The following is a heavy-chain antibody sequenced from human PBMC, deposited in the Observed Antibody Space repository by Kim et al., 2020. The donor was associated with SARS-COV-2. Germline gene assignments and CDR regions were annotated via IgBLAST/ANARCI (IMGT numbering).Heavy chain of an antibody. Sequence: GGSLRLSCGASGFTFSTYYMTWVRQAPGKGLEWVANIKEDGSEKYYVDSVKGRFTISRDNAKNSLYLQMDSVRAEDTAVYYCARAGYTYGLAYWGHGTLV. D-gene: IGHD5-18*01. CDR3: ARAGYTYGLAY. J-gene: IGHJ4*01. CDR2: IKEDGSEK. V-gene: IGHV3-7*01. CDR1: GFTFSTYY.